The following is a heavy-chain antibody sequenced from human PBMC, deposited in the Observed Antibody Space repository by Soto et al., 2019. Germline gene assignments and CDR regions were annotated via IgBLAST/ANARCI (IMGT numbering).Heavy chain of an antibody. CDR1: GFTFSSFG. J-gene: IGHJ4*02. V-gene: IGHV3-33*01. D-gene: IGHD3-10*01. Sequence: VQLVESGGGVVQPGRSLRLSCAASGFTFSSFGMHWVRPAPGKGLEWVALIWYDGNNKYYADSVKGRFTISRDNSKNTLYLQMNSLRAEDTAVYYCARLGGSGSYTIDYWGQGTLVTVSS. CDR2: IWYDGNNK. CDR3: ARLGGSGSYTIDY.